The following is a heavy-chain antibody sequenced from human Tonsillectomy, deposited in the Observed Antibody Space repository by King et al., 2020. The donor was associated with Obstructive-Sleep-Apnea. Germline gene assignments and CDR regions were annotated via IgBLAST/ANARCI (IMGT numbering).Heavy chain of an antibody. CDR2: IYYSGST. CDR3: ARGRSSSWYGEERTEDVDY. V-gene: IGHV4-30-4*01. D-gene: IGHD6-13*01. CDR1: VGSISSGDYY. Sequence: VQLQESGPGLVKPSQTLSLTCTVSVGSISSGDYYWSWIRQPPGKGLEWIGDIYYSGSTYYNPSLKSRVTISVDTSKNQFSLKLSSVTAADTAVYYCARGRSSSWYGEERTEDVDYWGQGTLVTVSS. J-gene: IGHJ4*02.